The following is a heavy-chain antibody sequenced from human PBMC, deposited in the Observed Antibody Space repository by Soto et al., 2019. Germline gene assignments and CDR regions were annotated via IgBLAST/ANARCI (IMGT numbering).Heavy chain of an antibody. D-gene: IGHD2-21*01. CDR2: MSYDGNSK. Sequence: QVQLVESGGGVVQPGRSLRLSCAASGFTFSSYSMHWVRQAPGKGLEWVAAMSYDGNSKYFADSVKGRFTISRDNSKNSLSLQMNSLGAEDSAVYYCVIGRTVRDHDDFDLWGQGTLVTVSS. CDR3: VIGRTVRDHDDFDL. J-gene: IGHJ4*02. V-gene: IGHV3-30-3*01. CDR1: GFTFSSYS.